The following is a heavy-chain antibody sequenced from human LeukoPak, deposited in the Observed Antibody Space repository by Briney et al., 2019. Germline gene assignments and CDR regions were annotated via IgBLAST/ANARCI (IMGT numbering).Heavy chain of an antibody. D-gene: IGHD6-13*01. CDR3: AKDQHYSSSWLWWAFDV. J-gene: IGHJ3*01. CDR1: GFTFSSYS. V-gene: IGHV3-21*01. CDR2: ISRSSGYI. Sequence: GGSLRLSCAASGFTFSSYSMNWVRQAPGKGLEWVSSISRSSGYIYYADSVKGRFTISRDNSKNTLYLQMNSLRAEDTAVYYCAKDQHYSSSWLWWAFDVWGQGTMVTVSS.